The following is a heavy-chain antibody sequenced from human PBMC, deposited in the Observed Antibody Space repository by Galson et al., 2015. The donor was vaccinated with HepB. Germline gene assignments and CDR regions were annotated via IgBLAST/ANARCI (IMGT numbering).Heavy chain of an antibody. CDR3: ARFISGSYGFGGMDV. D-gene: IGHD1-26*01. CDR1: GFTFSSYW. CDR2: IKQDGSEK. V-gene: IGHV3-7*03. J-gene: IGHJ6*02. Sequence: SLRLSCAASGFTFSSYWMSWVRQAPGKGLEWVANIKQDGSEKYYVDSVKGRFTISRDNAKNSLCLQMNSLRAEDTAVYYCARFISGSYGFGGMDVWGQGTTVTVSS.